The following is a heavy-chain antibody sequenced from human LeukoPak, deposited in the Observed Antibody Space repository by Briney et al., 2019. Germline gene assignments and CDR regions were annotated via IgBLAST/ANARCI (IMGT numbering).Heavy chain of an antibody. V-gene: IGHV1-46*01. Sequence: ASVKVSCKASGYTFTINYMLWVRQAPGQGLEWMGIINPSGGSTSYAQKFQGRVTMTRDTSTSTVYMELSSLRSEDTAVYYCARVGGNYPINRGQGSLVTVSS. CDR2: INPSGGST. D-gene: IGHD1-26*01. CDR1: GYTFTINY. CDR3: ARVGGNYPIN. J-gene: IGHJ4*02.